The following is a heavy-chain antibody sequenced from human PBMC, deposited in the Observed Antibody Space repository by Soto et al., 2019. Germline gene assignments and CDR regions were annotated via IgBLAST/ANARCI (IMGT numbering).Heavy chain of an antibody. D-gene: IGHD6-19*01. J-gene: IGHJ6*02. CDR3: ARVRAEYGMDV. CDR2: IGTAGDT. CDR1: GFTFSSYD. V-gene: IGHV3-13*01. Sequence: EVQLVESGGGLVQPGGSLRLSCAASGFTFSSYDMHWVRQATGKGLEWVSAIGTAGDTYYPGSVKGRFTISRENAKNSLYLQMNSLRAGDTAVDYCARVRAEYGMDVWGQGTTVTVSS.